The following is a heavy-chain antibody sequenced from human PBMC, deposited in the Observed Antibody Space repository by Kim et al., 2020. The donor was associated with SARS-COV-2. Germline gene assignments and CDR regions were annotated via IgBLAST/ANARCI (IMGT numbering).Heavy chain of an antibody. Sequence: GESLKISCKGSGYSFTSYWIGWVRQMPGKGLEWMGIIYPGDSDTRYSPSFQGQVTISADKSISTAYLQWSSLKASDTAMYYCARPSYDILTGYYMDYWGQGTLVTVSS. J-gene: IGHJ4*02. V-gene: IGHV5-51*01. D-gene: IGHD3-9*01. CDR2: IYPGDSDT. CDR1: GYSFTSYW. CDR3: ARPSYDILTGYYMDY.